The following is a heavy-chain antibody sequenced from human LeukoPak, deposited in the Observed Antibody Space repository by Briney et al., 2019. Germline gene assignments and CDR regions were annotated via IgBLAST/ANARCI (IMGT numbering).Heavy chain of an antibody. CDR3: AAKVTGTTAFDY. J-gene: IGHJ4*02. Sequence: GASAKVSCKASGYTFTSYYMHWVRQAPGQGLEWMGIINPSGGSTSYAQKFQGRVTITADESTSTAYMELSSLRSEDTAVYYCAAKVTGTTAFDYWGQGTLVTVSS. CDR2: INPSGGST. V-gene: IGHV1-46*01. CDR1: GYTFTSYY. D-gene: IGHD1-7*01.